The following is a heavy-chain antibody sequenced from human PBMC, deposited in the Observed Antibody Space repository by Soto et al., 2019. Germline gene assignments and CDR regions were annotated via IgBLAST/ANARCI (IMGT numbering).Heavy chain of an antibody. J-gene: IGHJ4*02. CDR3: ARDRMATIHYFDY. D-gene: IGHD5-12*01. Sequence: QVQLVQSGAEVKKPGSSVKVSCKASGGTFSSYTISWVRQAPGQGLEWMGRIIPILGIANYAQKSQGRVRXTXDIXTSTAYMELSSLRSEDTAVYYCARDRMATIHYFDYWGQGTLVTVSS. CDR1: GGTFSSYT. V-gene: IGHV1-69*08. CDR2: IIPILGIA.